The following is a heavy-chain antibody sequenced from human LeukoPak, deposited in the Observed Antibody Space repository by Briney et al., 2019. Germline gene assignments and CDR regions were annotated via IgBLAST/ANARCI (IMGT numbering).Heavy chain of an antibody. D-gene: IGHD5-18*01. CDR1: GGSISSNS. V-gene: IGHV4-59*08. Sequence: PSQTLSLTCTVAGGSISSNSWSWIRQPPGEGLEWIGYIPYTGSTSYIPSLKSRVTISVDPSKNQVSLKLTSVTAADTAVYYCATVDTTMGKDCWGQGTLVTVSS. CDR2: IPYTGST. CDR3: ATVDTTMGKDC. J-gene: IGHJ4*02.